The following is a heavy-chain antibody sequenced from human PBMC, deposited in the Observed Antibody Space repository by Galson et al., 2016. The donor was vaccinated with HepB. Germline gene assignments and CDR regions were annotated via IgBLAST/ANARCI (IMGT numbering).Heavy chain of an antibody. Sequence: SLRLPCADSGFIFGNYGMHWVRQAPGQGLEWVAVISFDGSNAYYGDSVQGPFTISRDNSKTTLSLQMNSLRAEDTAVYYCAKERGDCSGGTCRYHDAFDIWGQGTMVTVSS. D-gene: IGHD2-15*01. CDR3: AKERGDCSGGTCRYHDAFDI. J-gene: IGHJ3*02. CDR2: ISFDGSNA. V-gene: IGHV3-30*18. CDR1: GFIFGNYG.